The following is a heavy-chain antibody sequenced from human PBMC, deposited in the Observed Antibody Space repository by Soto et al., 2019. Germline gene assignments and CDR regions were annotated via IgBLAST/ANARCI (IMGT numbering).Heavy chain of an antibody. CDR1: GYSFTIYW. J-gene: IGHJ4*02. V-gene: IGHV5-51*01. CDR3: ARGPYYDSSGYRL. Sequence: PGESLKISCKGSGYSFTIYWIGWVRQMPGKGLEWMGIIYPGDSDTRYSPSFQGQVTISADKSISTAYLQWSSLKASDTAMYYCARGPYYDSSGYRLWGQGTLVTVSS. CDR2: IYPGDSDT. D-gene: IGHD3-22*01.